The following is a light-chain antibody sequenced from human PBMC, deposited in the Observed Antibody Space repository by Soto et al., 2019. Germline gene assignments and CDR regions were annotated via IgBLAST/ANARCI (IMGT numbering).Light chain of an antibody. J-gene: IGLJ2*01. CDR2: EGS. V-gene: IGLV2-23*01. CDR1: STAVGGYSL. Sequence: QSVLTQPASVSGSPGQSITVSCTGTSTAVGGYSLVSWYHQNPGKAPKLVIYEGSKRPSGVSNRLSGFKSGNTASLTISGLQAEDEGDYYCCLSTSSTAIFGGGTKVTVL. CDR3: CLSTSSTAI.